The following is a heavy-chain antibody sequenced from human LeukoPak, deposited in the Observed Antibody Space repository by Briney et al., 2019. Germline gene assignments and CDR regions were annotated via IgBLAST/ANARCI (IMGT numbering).Heavy chain of an antibody. J-gene: IGHJ4*02. CDR1: GGSISSYY. D-gene: IGHD6-19*01. CDR2: IYYSGST. V-gene: IGHV4-59*08. CDR3: ARHAWLGSGWEVPIHYFDY. Sequence: SETLSLTCTVSGGSISSYYWSWIRQPPGKGLEWIGYIYYSGSTNYNPSLKSRVTISVDTSKTQSSLKLSSVTAADTAVYYCARHAWLGSGWEVPIHYFDYWGQGTLVTVSS.